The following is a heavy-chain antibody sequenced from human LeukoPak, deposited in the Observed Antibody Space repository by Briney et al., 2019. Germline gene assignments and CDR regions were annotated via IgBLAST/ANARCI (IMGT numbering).Heavy chain of an antibody. Sequence: GGSLRLSCAASGFTFSSYSMNWVRQAPGKGLEWVSSISSTSSYIYYAGSVKGRFTVSRDNAKNSLYLQMNSLRAEDTAVYYCARDLSMTTVSRGDYWGQGTLVTVSS. D-gene: IGHD4-17*01. CDR2: ISSTSSYI. J-gene: IGHJ4*02. CDR3: ARDLSMTTVSRGDY. CDR1: GFTFSSYS. V-gene: IGHV3-21*01.